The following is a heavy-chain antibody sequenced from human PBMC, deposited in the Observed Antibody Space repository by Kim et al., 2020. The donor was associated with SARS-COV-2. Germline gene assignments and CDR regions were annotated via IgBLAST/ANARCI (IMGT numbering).Heavy chain of an antibody. V-gene: IGHV3-21*01. CDR1: GFTFSSYN. D-gene: IGHD6-13*01. J-gene: IGHJ4*01. CDR2: IRNNRSYK. Sequence: GGSLRLSCAASGFTFSSYNMNWVRQAPGKGLEWVAPIRNNRSYKYYADSVKGRFTISRDNAKNTLYLQMNSLRAEDTAVYYCASAGGSGWYGCAVDYWG. CDR3: ASAGGSGWYGCAVDY.